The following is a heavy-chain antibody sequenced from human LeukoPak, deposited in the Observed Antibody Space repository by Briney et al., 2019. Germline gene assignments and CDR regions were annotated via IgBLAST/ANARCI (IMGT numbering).Heavy chain of an antibody. D-gene: IGHD6-19*01. V-gene: IGHV6-1*01. Sequence: SQALSLTFPISGDSVSNNSAAWNWLRQSPSGGLEGLASTYYRSKWHNDLAVSLKGRITINTNTSKKQCSLQLSSVTPEDAAVYYCARLAAGNDRDYWGQGTLVTVSS. J-gene: IGHJ4*02. CDR3: ARLAAGNDRDY. CDR2: TYYRSKWHN. CDR1: GDSVSNNSAA.